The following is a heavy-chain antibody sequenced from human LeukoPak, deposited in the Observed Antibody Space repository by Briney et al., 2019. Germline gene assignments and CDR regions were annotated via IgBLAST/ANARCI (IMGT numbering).Heavy chain of an antibody. CDR2: VVPMVGLV. CDR3: ARAVVVSVNPGMDV. CDR1: GGTFINYA. D-gene: IGHD2-21*01. V-gene: IGHV1-69*04. Sequence: ASVKVSCKASGGTFINYAISWVRQAPGQGLEWMGRVVPMVGLVNYAQKFQGRVTITADKSTSTAYMELSSLRSEDTALYFCARAVVVSVNPGMDVWGQGTTVTVSS. J-gene: IGHJ6*02.